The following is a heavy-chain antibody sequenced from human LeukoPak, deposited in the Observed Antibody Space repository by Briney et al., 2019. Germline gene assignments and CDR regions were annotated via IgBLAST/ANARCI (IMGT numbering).Heavy chain of an antibody. Sequence: GGSLRLSCAASGFTFSSYWMNWVRQAPGKGLEWVSAISAGGDRTYYADPVKGRFTISRDNSKNILYLEMNGLRAEDTALYYCAKVVGIWIGEMFDAFDLWGQGTMLTVSS. J-gene: IGHJ3*01. CDR1: GFTFSSYW. D-gene: IGHD3-10*01. V-gene: IGHV3-23*01. CDR3: AKVVGIWIGEMFDAFDL. CDR2: ISAGGDRT.